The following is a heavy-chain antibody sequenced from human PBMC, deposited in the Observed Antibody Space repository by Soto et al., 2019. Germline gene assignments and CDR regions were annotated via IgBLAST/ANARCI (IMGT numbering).Heavy chain of an antibody. CDR1: GASLSGHY. D-gene: IGHD3-10*01. CDR3: ARGGITLVWNYYYYGMDV. CDR2: ITPMGDT. Sequence: SETLSLTCGVSGASLSGHYWGWIRQAPGKGLEWIGEITPMGDTTYNPSLRSRLSISLDTSKSHFSLNLSSVSADDTAVYYCARGGITLVWNYYYYGMDVWGQGTTVTVS. J-gene: IGHJ6*02. V-gene: IGHV4-34*01.